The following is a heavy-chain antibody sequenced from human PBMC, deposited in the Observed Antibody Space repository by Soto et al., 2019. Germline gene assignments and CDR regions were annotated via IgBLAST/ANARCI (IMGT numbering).Heavy chain of an antibody. V-gene: IGHV1-69*01. J-gene: IGHJ4*02. CDR3: ASTNRYYYDSSGCYPALYYFDY. CDR2: IIPIFGTA. Sequence: QVQLVQSGAEVKKPGSSVKVSCKASGGTFSSYAISWVRQAPGQGLEWMGGIIPIFGTANYAQKFQGRVTITADESTSTAYMELRSLRSEDTAVYYCASTNRYYYDSSGCYPALYYFDYWGQGTLVTVSS. CDR1: GGTFSSYA. D-gene: IGHD3-22*01.